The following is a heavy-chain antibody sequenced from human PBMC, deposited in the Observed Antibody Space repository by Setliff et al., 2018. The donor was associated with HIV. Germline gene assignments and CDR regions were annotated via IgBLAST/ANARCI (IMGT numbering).Heavy chain of an antibody. Sequence: PGGSLRLSCAASGFTFSSHWMSWIRQAPGKGLEWVASIKQDGSEKYFVDSVKGRFTISRDNAKDSMFLQMNSLRGEDTALYYCGKDYTRTFWEYNWYDVWGQGTLVTVSS. J-gene: IGHJ5*02. CDR1: GFTFSSHW. CDR3: GKDYTRTFWEYNWYDV. CDR2: IKQDGSEK. D-gene: IGHD3-3*01. V-gene: IGHV3-7*03.